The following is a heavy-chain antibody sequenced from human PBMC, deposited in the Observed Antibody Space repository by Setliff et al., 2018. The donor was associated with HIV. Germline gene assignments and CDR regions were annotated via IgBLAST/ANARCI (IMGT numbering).Heavy chain of an antibody. V-gene: IGHV1-2*06. D-gene: IGHD2-2*01. CDR1: GYTFTGYY. CDR3: VKDYRIYCSTSSCNGRPLGT. J-gene: IGHJ5*02. CDR2: INPSSGGT. Sequence: ASVKVSCKASGYTFTGYYIHWVRRAPGQGLEWMGRINPSSGGTNYAPKFQGRVTMTRDKSISTAYMELSRLRSDDTAVYYCVKDYRIYCSTSSCNGRPLGTWGQGTLVTVSS.